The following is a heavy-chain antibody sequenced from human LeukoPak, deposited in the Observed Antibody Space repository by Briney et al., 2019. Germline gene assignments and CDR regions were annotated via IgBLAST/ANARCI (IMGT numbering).Heavy chain of an antibody. Sequence: HPGGSLRLSCAASGFTFSSYGMHWVRQAPGKGLEWVAVISYDGSNKYYAGSVKGRFTISRDNSKNTLYLQMNSLRAEDTAVYYCAKVGAYYYDSSGYYDYWGQGTLVTVSS. CDR3: AKVGAYYYDSSGYYDY. CDR1: GFTFSSYG. CDR2: ISYDGSNK. J-gene: IGHJ4*02. V-gene: IGHV3-30*18. D-gene: IGHD3-22*01.